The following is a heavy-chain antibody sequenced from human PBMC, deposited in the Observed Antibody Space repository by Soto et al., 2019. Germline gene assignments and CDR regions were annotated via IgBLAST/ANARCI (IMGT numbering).Heavy chain of an antibody. CDR3: ARGRVVVPAAVMFNCLDP. Sequence: SETLSLTCSVSGGSVATGGTYWSWARLLPGKGLQWVGYIYYTGAAYYNPALQSRVTISVDRSRTQFSLKMSSVTAADTAVYYCARGRVVVPAAVMFNCLDPWGQGALVTVSS. V-gene: IGHV4-30-2*01. CDR2: IYYTGAA. CDR1: GGSVATGGTY. D-gene: IGHD2-2*01. J-gene: IGHJ5*02.